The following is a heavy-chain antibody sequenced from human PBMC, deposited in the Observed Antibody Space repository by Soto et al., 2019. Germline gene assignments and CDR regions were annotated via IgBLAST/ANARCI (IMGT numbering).Heavy chain of an antibody. CDR3: ARARWGLPGESRDFGY. J-gene: IGHJ4*02. D-gene: IGHD2-15*01. CDR2: INGANGIT. Sequence: QVHLVQSGAEVKKPGASVKVSCRASGYTFTSYVMHWVRQAPGQRPEWMGWINGANGITKYSQKFQGRVTITRDTSASTAYMDLSSLRSEDTAVYYCARARWGLPGESRDFGYWGQGTLVTVSS. CDR1: GYTFTSYV. V-gene: IGHV1-3*01.